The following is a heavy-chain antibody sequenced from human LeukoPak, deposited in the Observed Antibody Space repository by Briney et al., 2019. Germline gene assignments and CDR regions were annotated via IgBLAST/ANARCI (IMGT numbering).Heavy chain of an antibody. V-gene: IGHV3-23*01. CDR2: ISGSGDST. J-gene: IGHJ4*02. Sequence: QPGGSLRLSCAASGFTFSSHAMSWVRQAPGKGLEWVSGISGSGDSTNYADSVKGRFTISRDNSRNTLYLQMNSLRAEDTAVYYCAKHGTYYDFWSGQYYFDYWGQGTLVTVSS. CDR1: GFTFSSHA. CDR3: AKHGTYYDFWSGQYYFDY. D-gene: IGHD3-3*01.